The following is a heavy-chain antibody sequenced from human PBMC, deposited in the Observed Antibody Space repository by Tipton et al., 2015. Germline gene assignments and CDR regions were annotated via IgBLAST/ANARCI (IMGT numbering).Heavy chain of an antibody. CDR2: IYYSGST. D-gene: IGHD5-24*01. V-gene: IGHV4-59*01. Sequence: TLSLTCTVSGGSFSDYYWSWIRQSPGEGLEWIGYIYYSGSTNYNPSLRSRVAMSMDTSKNQFSLKLSSVIAADTAVYYCARDKERWLQYWAFDIWGQGTMVTVSS. J-gene: IGHJ3*02. CDR3: ARDKERWLQYWAFDI. CDR1: GGSFSDYY.